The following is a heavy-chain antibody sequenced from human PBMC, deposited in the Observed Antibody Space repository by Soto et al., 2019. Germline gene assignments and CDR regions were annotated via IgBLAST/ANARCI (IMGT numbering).Heavy chain of an antibody. V-gene: IGHV1-69*13. CDR3: ARGGGYFDWSTPSFDY. CDR2: IIPIFGTA. CDR1: GGTFSSYS. J-gene: IGHJ4*02. Sequence: SVKVSCKASGGTFSSYSISWVRQAPGQGLEWMGGIIPIFGTANYAQKFQGRVTITADESTSTAYMELSSLRSEDTAVYYCARGGGYFDWSTPSFDYWGQGTLVTVSS. D-gene: IGHD3-9*01.